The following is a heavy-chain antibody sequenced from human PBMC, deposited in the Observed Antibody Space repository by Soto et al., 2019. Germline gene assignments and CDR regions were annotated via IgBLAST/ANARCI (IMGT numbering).Heavy chain of an antibody. D-gene: IGHD3-10*01. CDR3: ASHRVRGVITPLDY. Sequence: GGSLRLSCAASGFTFSSYWMHWVRQAPGKGLVWVSRINSDGSSTSYADSVKGRFTISRDNAKNTLYLQMNSLRAEDTAVYYCASHRVRGVITPLDYWGQGTLVTVSS. V-gene: IGHV3-74*01. CDR1: GFTFSSYW. CDR2: INSDGSST. J-gene: IGHJ4*02.